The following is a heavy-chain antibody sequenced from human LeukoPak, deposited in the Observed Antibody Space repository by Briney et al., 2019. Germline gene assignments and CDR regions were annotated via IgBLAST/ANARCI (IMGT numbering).Heavy chain of an antibody. D-gene: IGHD3-22*01. CDR1: GGSIFSYY. CDR2: IYSNGIT. V-gene: IGHV4-59*08. Sequence: NSSETLSLTCTVSGGSIFSYYFNWIRQPPGKGLEWIGYIYSNGITSHNPSLRSRSTISIATSKNQFSLRLTSVTAADTATYYCARRAYYDTSGYYPASGYFDLWGRGTLVTVSS. J-gene: IGHJ2*01. CDR3: ARRAYYDTSGYYPASGYFDL.